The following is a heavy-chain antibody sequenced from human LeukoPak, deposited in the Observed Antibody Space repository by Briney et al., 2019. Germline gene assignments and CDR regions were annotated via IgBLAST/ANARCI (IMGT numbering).Heavy chain of an antibody. D-gene: IGHD1-26*01. CDR1: GGSINNYY. V-gene: IGHV4-59*12. CDR3: ARGISGSYSYYFDY. Sequence: SETLSLTCTVSGGSINNYYWSWIRQPPGKGLGWIGYIYYTGTTSYNPSLKSRVTISKDTSKNQFSLKLDSVTAADTAVYYCARGISGSYSYYFDYWGQGTLVTVSS. J-gene: IGHJ4*02. CDR2: IYYTGTT.